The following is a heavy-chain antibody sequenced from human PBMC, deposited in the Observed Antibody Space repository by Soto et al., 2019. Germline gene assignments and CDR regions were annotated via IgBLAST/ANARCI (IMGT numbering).Heavy chain of an antibody. V-gene: IGHV3-23*01. CDR2: ISGSGGST. Sequence: GGSLRLSCAASGFTFSSYAMSWVRQAPGKGLEWVSAISGSGGSTYYADSVKGRFTISRDNSKNTLYLQMNSLRAEDTAVYYCAKIGSYYYGSGDHYGMDVWGQGTTVTVSS. D-gene: IGHD3-10*01. CDR3: AKIGSYYYGSGDHYGMDV. CDR1: GFTFSSYA. J-gene: IGHJ6*02.